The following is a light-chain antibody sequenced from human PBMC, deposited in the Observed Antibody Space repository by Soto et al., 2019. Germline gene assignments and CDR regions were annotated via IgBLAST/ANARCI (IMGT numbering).Light chain of an antibody. CDR3: QQRSNWQLT. V-gene: IGKV3-11*01. CDR2: DAS. CDR1: QSVSSY. Sequence: EIVLTQSPATLSLSPGERATLSCRASQSVSSYLAWYQQKPGQSPRLLIYDASNRATGIPARFSGSGSGTDFTLTISSLESEEFEVYYCQQRSNWQLTFGGGTKVEI. J-gene: IGKJ4*01.